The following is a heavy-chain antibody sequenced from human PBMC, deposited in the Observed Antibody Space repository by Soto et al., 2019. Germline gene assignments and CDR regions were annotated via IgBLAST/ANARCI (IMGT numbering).Heavy chain of an antibody. Sequence: PSETLSLTCAVYGGSFSGYYWSWIRQPPGKGLEWIGEINHSGSTNYNPSLKSRVTISVDTSKNQFSLKLSSVTAADTAVYYCARGNSDYDQGAFDIWGQGTMVTVSS. D-gene: IGHD5-12*01. CDR2: INHSGST. V-gene: IGHV4-34*01. CDR3: ARGNSDYDQGAFDI. CDR1: GGSFSGYY. J-gene: IGHJ3*02.